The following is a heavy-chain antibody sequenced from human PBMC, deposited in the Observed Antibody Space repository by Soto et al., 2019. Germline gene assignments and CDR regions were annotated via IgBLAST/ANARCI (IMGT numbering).Heavy chain of an antibody. Sequence: GGSLRLSCAASGFIFSNYAMSWVRQAPGKGLEWVSAITGTGGSTYYADSVKGRLTISRDNSKNTLYLQMNSLRAEDTAVYYCAKDTFSRSSTSCPGYWGQGTLVTVSS. V-gene: IGHV3-23*01. CDR2: ITGTGGST. J-gene: IGHJ4*02. CDR1: GFIFSNYA. D-gene: IGHD2-2*01. CDR3: AKDTFSRSSTSCPGY.